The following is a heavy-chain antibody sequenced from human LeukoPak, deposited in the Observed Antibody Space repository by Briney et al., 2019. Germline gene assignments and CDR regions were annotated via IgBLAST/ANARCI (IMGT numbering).Heavy chain of an antibody. Sequence: SETLSLTCTVSGVSISSGGYYWSWIRQHPGKGLEWIGYIYYSGSTYYNPSLKSRVTISVDTSKNQFSLKLSSVTAADTAVYYCARGWEYYYYGMDVWGQGTTVTVSS. V-gene: IGHV4-31*03. D-gene: IGHD1-26*01. CDR3: ARGWEYYYYGMDV. CDR2: IYYSGST. J-gene: IGHJ6*02. CDR1: GVSISSGGYY.